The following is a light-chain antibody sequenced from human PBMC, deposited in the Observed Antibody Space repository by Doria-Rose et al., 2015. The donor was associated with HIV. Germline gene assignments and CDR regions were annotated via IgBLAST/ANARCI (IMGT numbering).Light chain of an antibody. CDR3: QQYNDYPRT. V-gene: IGKV1-5*03. CDR1: QSISSW. Sequence: TQSPSTLSASVGDRVTITCRASQSISSWLAWYQQKPGKAPKLLIYKASTLESGVPSRFSGNASGTDFTLTISSLQPDDFATYYCQQYNDYPRTFGQGTRLEVK. CDR2: KAS. J-gene: IGKJ1*01.